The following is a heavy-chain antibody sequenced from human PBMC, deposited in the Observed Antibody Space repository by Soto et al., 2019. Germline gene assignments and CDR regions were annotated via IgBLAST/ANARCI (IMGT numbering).Heavy chain of an antibody. Sequence: QVQLVESGGGVVQPGRSLRLSCAASGFTFSSYGMHWVRQAPGKGLEWVAVISYDGSNKYYADSVKGRFTISRDNSKNTLYLQMNSLRAEDTAVYYCAKNGQGTPFDYWGQGTLVTVSS. D-gene: IGHD3-10*01. CDR1: GFTFSSYG. CDR3: AKNGQGTPFDY. CDR2: ISYDGSNK. V-gene: IGHV3-30*18. J-gene: IGHJ4*02.